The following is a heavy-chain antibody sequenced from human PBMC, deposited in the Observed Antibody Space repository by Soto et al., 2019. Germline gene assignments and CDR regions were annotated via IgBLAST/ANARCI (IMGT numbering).Heavy chain of an antibody. CDR1: GGTFSSYA. V-gene: IGHV1-69*06. J-gene: IGHJ6*02. CDR3: ARVGPDSGRSDYYYGMDV. D-gene: IGHD1-26*01. CDR2: IIPIFGTA. Sequence: SVKVSCKASGGTFSSYAISWVRQAPGQGLEWMGGIIPIFGTANYAQKFQGRVTITADKSTSTAYMELSSLRSEDTAVYYCARVGPDSGRSDYYYGMDVWGQGTTVTVSS.